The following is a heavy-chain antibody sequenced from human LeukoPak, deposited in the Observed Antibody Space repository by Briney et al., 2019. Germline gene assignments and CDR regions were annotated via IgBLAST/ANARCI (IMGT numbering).Heavy chain of an antibody. J-gene: IGHJ6*02. D-gene: IGHD3-3*01. CDR3: AKFLGSGYYPTDYYYYGTDV. V-gene: IGHV3-23*01. CDR2: ISGSGGST. CDR1: GFTFSSYA. Sequence: QPGGSLRLSCAASGFTFSSYAMSWVRQAPGKGLEWVSAISGSGGSTYYADSVKGRFTISRDNSENTLYLQMNSLRAEDTAVYYCAKFLGSGYYPTDYYYYGTDVWGQGTSVTVSS.